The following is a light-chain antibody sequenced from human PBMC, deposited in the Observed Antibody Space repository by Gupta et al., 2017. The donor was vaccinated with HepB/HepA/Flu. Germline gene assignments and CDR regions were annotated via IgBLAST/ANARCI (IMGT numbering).Light chain of an antibody. V-gene: IGKV1-39*01. CDR2: DAS. Sequence: DIQMTQSPSSLSASLGDRVTITCQASQSITTFLVWYQQKPGKAPKLLIYDASSLQSGVPSRFSGSGSGTDFTLTISSLQPEDFATYYCQKTYSTPCTFGQGTQVESK. J-gene: IGKJ5*01. CDR1: QSITTF. CDR3: QKTYSTPCT.